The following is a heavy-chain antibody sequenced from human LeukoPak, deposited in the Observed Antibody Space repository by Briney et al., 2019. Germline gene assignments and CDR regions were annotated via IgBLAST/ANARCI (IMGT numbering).Heavy chain of an antibody. CDR3: ARGGGNFDQ. V-gene: IGHV3-7*01. D-gene: IGHD2-15*01. CDR2: IKQDGSDK. J-gene: IGHJ4*02. Sequence: AGSLRLSCAAAGFSCSSYWMSWVRQAPGKGLEWVANIKQDGSDKYYVDSVKGRFTISRDNAKNSLYLQMNSLRAEDTAVYYCARGGGNFDQWGQGTLVTVSS. CDR1: GFSCSSYW.